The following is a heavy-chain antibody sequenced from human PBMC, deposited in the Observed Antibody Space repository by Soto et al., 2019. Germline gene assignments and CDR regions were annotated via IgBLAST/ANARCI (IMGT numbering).Heavy chain of an antibody. CDR1: RFPFSNAW. V-gene: IGHV3-15*01. CDR2: IRSKTDGGTT. D-gene: IGHD5-12*01. J-gene: IGHJ4*02. CDR3: TTLYSGYDYVGY. Sequence: RRLSCAASRFPFSNAWMSWVRQAPGKGLEWVGRIRSKTDGGTTEYAAPVKGRFTISRDDSKNTLYLQMNNLKTEDTAVYYCTTLYSGYDYVGYWGQGTLVTVSS.